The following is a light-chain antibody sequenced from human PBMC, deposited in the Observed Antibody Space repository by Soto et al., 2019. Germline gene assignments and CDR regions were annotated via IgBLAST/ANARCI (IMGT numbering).Light chain of an antibody. CDR2: AAS. J-gene: IGKJ1*01. Sequence: DIQMTQSPSSLSASVGDRVTITCRANQSVSDSLNWYQQKPGKVPKLLIYAASSLRSGVPSRISGSGSGTDFTLTISSLQPEDCATYYCHQSYSTPQTFGQGTKVETK. V-gene: IGKV1-39*01. CDR3: HQSYSTPQT. CDR1: QSVSDS.